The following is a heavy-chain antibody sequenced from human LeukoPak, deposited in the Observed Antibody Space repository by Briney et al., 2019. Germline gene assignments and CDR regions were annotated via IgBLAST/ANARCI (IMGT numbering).Heavy chain of an antibody. CDR1: GYTFTGYY. J-gene: IGHJ4*02. CDR2: INPNSGGT. Sequence: ASVKVSCKASGYTFTGYYMHWVRQAPGQGLEWMGWINPNSGGTNYAQKFQGWVTMTRDTSISTAYMELSRLRSDDTAVYYCAGDQISGSYLYHFDYWGQGTLVTVSS. V-gene: IGHV1-2*04. D-gene: IGHD1-26*01. CDR3: AGDQISGSYLYHFDY.